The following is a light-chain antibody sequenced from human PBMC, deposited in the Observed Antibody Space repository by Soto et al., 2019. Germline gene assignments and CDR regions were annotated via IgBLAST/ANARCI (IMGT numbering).Light chain of an antibody. CDR3: MQALQTPRT. CDR2: LVS. CDR1: QSLMHSNGYNY. V-gene: IGKV2-28*01. Sequence: DIVMTQSPLSLPVTPGEPASISCRSSQSLMHSNGYNYLDWYLQKPGQSPQLLIYLVSNRASGVPDRVSGSGSGTDFTLNISRVEAEDVGVYYCMQALQTPRTFGQGTKLEIK. J-gene: IGKJ2*01.